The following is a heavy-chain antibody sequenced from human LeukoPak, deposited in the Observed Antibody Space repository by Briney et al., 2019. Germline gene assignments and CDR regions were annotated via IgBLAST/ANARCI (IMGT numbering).Heavy chain of an antibody. Sequence: ASVKVSCKASGYTYRDFGISWVRQAPGQGLEWMGWITTYNGNTNYIQKLQGRVTMTTDTSTSTAYMELRSLRSDDTAVYYCARGPYYDSWSGAGYWGQGTLVTVSS. J-gene: IGHJ4*02. CDR2: ITTYNGNT. CDR3: ARGPYYDSWSGAGY. CDR1: GYTYRDFG. V-gene: IGHV1-18*01. D-gene: IGHD3-3*01.